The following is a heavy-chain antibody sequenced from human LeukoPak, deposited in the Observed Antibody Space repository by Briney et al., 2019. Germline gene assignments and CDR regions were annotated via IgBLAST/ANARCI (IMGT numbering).Heavy chain of an antibody. CDR1: GFTFSSYW. V-gene: IGHV3-7*03. Sequence: GGCLRLSCAASGFTFSSYWMSWVRQTPGKGLEWVANIKQDGSEKYYVDSVKGRFTISRDNAKNSLYLQMNSLRAEDTALYHCARNNGMDVWGQGTTVIVSS. CDR2: IKQDGSEK. J-gene: IGHJ6*02. CDR3: ARNNGMDV.